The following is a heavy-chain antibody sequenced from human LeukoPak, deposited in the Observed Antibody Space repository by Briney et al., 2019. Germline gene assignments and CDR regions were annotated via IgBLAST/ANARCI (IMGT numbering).Heavy chain of an antibody. J-gene: IGHJ4*02. CDR2: ISGSGGST. CDR1: GFTFSSYA. Sequence: GGSLRLSCAASGFTFSSYAMSWVRQAPGKGLEWVSAISGSGGSTYYADSVKGRFTISRDNSKNTLYLQMNSLRAEDTAVYYCARSSQITYYDFWSGYPLYYFDYWGQGTLVTVSS. V-gene: IGHV3-23*01. CDR3: ARSSQITYYDFWSGYPLYYFDY. D-gene: IGHD3-3*01.